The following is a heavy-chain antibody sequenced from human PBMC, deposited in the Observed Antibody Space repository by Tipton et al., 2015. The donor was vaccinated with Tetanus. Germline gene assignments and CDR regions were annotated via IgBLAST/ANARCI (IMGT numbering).Heavy chain of an antibody. CDR2: IYHSGNT. CDR3: ARLGYDILTGYHYDS. V-gene: IGHV4-4*02. J-gene: IGHJ4*02. CDR1: GGSISSTNW. D-gene: IGHD3-9*01. Sequence: TLSLTCAVSGGSISSTNWWSWVRQPPGKGLEWIGEIYHSGNTNHNPSLKSRVTISVDTSKNQFSLKLSSVTAADTAVYYCARLGYDILTGYHYDSWGQGTLVTVSS.